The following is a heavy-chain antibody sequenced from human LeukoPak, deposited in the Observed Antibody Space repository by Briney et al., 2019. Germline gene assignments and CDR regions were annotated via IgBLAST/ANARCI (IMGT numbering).Heavy chain of an antibody. Sequence: SETLSLTCTVSGGSISSGGYYWSWIRQHPGKGLEWIGYIYYSGSTYYNPSLKSRVTISVDTSKNQFSLKLSSVTAADTAVYYCVGGQQLVLFDYWGQGTLVTVSS. CDR3: VGGQQLVLFDY. CDR1: GGSISSGGYY. J-gene: IGHJ4*02. CDR2: IYYSGST. V-gene: IGHV4-31*03. D-gene: IGHD6-13*01.